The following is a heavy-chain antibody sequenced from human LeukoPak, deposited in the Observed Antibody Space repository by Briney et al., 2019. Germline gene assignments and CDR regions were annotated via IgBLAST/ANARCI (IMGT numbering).Heavy chain of an antibody. CDR1: GFTFSSYA. CDR3: AKGPRLWFGELLTSGFDY. V-gene: IGHV3-23*01. J-gene: IGHJ4*02. CDR2: ISGSGGST. D-gene: IGHD3-10*01. Sequence: GGSLRLSCAASGFTFSSYAMSWVRQAPGKGLEWFSAISGSGGSTYYADSVKGRFTISRDNSKNTLYLQMNSLRAEDTAVYYCAKGPRLWFGELLTSGFDYWGQGTLVTVSS.